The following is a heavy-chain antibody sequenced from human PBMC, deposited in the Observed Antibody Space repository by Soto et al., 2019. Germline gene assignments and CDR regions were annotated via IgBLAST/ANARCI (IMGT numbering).Heavy chain of an antibody. V-gene: IGHV1-3*01. CDR1: GYTFTSYA. Sequence: QVQLVQSGAEVKKPGASVKVSCKASGYTFTSYAMHWVRQAPGQRLEWMGWINAGNGNTKYSQKFQGRVTITRDTSASTAYMELSSLRSEDTAVYYCARRVVYYYGSGSYPSSMDVWGQGTTVTVSS. CDR3: ARRVVYYYGSGSYPSSMDV. D-gene: IGHD3-10*01. CDR2: INAGNGNT. J-gene: IGHJ6*02.